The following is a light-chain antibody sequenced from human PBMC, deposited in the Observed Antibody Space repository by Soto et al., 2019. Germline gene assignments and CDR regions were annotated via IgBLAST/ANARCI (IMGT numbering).Light chain of an antibody. CDR2: GAS. CDR3: QQHNKWPLFT. CDR1: QSVSSN. V-gene: IGKV3-15*01. Sequence: EIVMTQSPATLSVSPGERATLSCRASQSVSSNLAWYQQRPGQAPRLLIYGASTRATGIPARFSGSGSGTEFTLTISSLQSEDFAVSYYQQHNKWPLFTFGPGTRVDMK. J-gene: IGKJ3*01.